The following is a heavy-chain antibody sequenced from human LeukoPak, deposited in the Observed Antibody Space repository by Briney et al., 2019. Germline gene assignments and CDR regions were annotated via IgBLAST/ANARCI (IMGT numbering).Heavy chain of an antibody. D-gene: IGHD3-22*01. CDR1: GFTFSSYA. J-gene: IGHJ1*01. V-gene: IGHV3-30-3*01. CDR2: LLYDGSNK. CDR3: ATYDSGAYYGYFQH. Sequence: GGSLRLSCAASGFTFSSYATHWVRQAPGKGLEWVAVLLYDGSNKYYADSVKGRFTISRDNSKNTLYLRMNSLRAEDTAVYYCATYDSGAYYGYFQHWGQGTLVTVSS.